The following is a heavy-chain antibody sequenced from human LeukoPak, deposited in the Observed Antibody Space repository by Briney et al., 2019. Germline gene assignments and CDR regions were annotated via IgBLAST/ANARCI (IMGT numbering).Heavy chain of an antibody. CDR2: ISGSGGST. V-gene: IGHV3-23*01. Sequence: PGGSLRLSCAASGFTFSSYAMSWVRQAPGKGLEWVSAISGSGGSTYYADSVKGRFTISRDNSKNTLYLQMNSLRAEDTAVYYCAKEEVSSWYLVGYFDYWGQGTLVTVSS. D-gene: IGHD6-13*01. J-gene: IGHJ4*02. CDR3: AKEEVSSWYLVGYFDY. CDR1: GFTFSSYA.